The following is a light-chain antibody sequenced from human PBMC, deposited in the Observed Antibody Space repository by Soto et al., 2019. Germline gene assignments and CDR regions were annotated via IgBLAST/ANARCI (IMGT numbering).Light chain of an antibody. V-gene: IGKV3-20*01. CDR1: QTVSGNY. CDR3: QQYFRPPWP. CDR2: GAS. Sequence: IVLTQSPGTLSLSPGDRATLSCGASQTVSGNYLAWYQQKPGQVPRLLIYGASSRAIGIPDRFSGSGSGTDLALTISILEPEDFSVYYCQQYFRPPWPFGQGTKVEIK. J-gene: IGKJ1*01.